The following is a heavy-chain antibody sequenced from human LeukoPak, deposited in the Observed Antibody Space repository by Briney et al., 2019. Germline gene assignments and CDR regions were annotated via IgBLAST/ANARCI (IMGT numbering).Heavy chain of an antibody. CDR3: ARDSIVVVPVARGGAFDI. D-gene: IGHD2-2*01. J-gene: IGHJ3*02. CDR1: GFTFSSYA. Sequence: GGSLRLSCAASGFTFSSYAMSWVRQFPGKGLEWVSAISGSGGSTYYADSVKGRFTISRDNAKNSLYLQMNSLRAEDTAVYYCARDSIVVVPVARGGAFDIWGQGTMVTVSS. V-gene: IGHV3-23*01. CDR2: ISGSGGST.